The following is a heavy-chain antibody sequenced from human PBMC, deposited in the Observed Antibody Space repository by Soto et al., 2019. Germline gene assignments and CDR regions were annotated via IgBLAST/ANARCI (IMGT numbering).Heavy chain of an antibody. J-gene: IGHJ6*02. CDR1: GFTFSGYA. D-gene: IGHD6-19*01. Sequence: GGSLRLSCAASGFTFSGYAMSWVRQAPGKGLEWVSAISGSGGSTYYADSVKGRFTISRDNSKNTLYLQMNSLRAEDTAVYYCAKAPSIAVAGTNYYYGMDVWSQGTTVTVSS. CDR2: ISGSGGST. V-gene: IGHV3-23*01. CDR3: AKAPSIAVAGTNYYYGMDV.